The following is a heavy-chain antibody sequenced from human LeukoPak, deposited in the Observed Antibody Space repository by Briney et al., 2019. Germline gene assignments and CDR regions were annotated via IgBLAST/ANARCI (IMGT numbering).Heavy chain of an antibody. Sequence: ASVKVSFTPSGYTFTNYGISWVRPAPGHGLEWMGWISAYNGNTNYAQKLQGRVTMTTDTSTSTAYMELRSLRSDDTAVYYCARVSTVTLLDVWGKGTTVTVSS. CDR2: ISAYNGNT. CDR3: ARVSTVTLLDV. J-gene: IGHJ6*04. V-gene: IGHV1-18*01. CDR1: GYTFTNYG. D-gene: IGHD4-17*01.